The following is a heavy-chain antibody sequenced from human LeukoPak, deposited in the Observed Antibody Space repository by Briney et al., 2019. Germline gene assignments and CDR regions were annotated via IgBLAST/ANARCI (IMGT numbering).Heavy chain of an antibody. J-gene: IGHJ3*02. Sequence: SGGSLRLSCAASGFIFSSYTMNWVRQAPGKGLEWVSFISSSSSYIYHADSVKGRFTISRDNAKNSLYLQMNSLRAEDTAVYYCAREEYYDILTGALIDAFDIWGQGTMVTVSS. V-gene: IGHV3-21*01. D-gene: IGHD3-9*01. CDR2: ISSSSSYI. CDR3: AREEYYDILTGALIDAFDI. CDR1: GFIFSSYT.